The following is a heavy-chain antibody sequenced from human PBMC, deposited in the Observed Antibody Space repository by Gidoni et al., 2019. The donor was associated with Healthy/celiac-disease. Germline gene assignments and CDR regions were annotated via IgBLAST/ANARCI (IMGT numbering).Heavy chain of an antibody. V-gene: IGHV3-7*01. J-gene: IGHJ4*02. Sequence: EVQLVESGGGLVQPGGSLSLSCAASGFTFSSYWMSWVRQAPGKGLEWVANIKQDGSEKYYVDSVKGRFTISRDNAKNSLYLQMNSLRAEDTAVYYCARENGDYPLDYWGQGTLVTVSS. CDR2: IKQDGSEK. D-gene: IGHD4-17*01. CDR1: GFTFSSYW. CDR3: ARENGDYPLDY.